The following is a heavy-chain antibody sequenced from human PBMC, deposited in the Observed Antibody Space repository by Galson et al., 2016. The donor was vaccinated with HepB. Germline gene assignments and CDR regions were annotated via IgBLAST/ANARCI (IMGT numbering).Heavy chain of an antibody. J-gene: IGHJ4*02. CDR1: GFNFSIYG. CDR3: ARKSMAGPRSYFDY. Sequence: SLRHCCAASGFNFSIYGMHWVRQAPGKGLEWAAVISYDGSNKYYADSVKGRFTISRDNSKNTLYLQMNSLKAEDTAVYYCARKSMAGPRSYFDYWGQGTLVTVSS. CDR2: ISYDGSNK. D-gene: IGHD6-19*01. V-gene: IGHV3-30*03.